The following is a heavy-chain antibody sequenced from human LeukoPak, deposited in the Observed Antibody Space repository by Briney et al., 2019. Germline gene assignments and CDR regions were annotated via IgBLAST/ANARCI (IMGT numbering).Heavy chain of an antibody. V-gene: IGHV4-30-4*01. CDR3: ARVLGNSPESSEYFQH. J-gene: IGHJ1*01. CDR1: GGSISSGDYY. D-gene: IGHD4-23*01. CDR2: IYYSGST. Sequence: SETLSLTCTVSGGSISSGDYYWSWIRQLPGKGLEWIGYIYYSGSTYYNPTLKSRVTISVDTSKNQFSLKLSSVTAADTAVYYCARVLGNSPESSEYFQHWGQGTLVTVSS.